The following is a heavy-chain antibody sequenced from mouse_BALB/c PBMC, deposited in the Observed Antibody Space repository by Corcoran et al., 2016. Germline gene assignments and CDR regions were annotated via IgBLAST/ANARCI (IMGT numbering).Heavy chain of an antibody. CDR1: GDTFTNYG. J-gene: IGHJ1*01. Sequence: QIQLVQYGPELKKPGETVKMSCRASGDTFTNYGMNWVKQAPRKGLKWMGWINTDTGEPTYADDFKGRFAFSLETSASTAYLQINNLKNEDTATYFSASKNYYCSSYWYLDVWGSGTTVTVSS. CDR3: ASKNYYCSSYWYLDV. CDR2: INTDTGEP. V-gene: IGHV9-3-1*01. D-gene: IGHD1-1*01.